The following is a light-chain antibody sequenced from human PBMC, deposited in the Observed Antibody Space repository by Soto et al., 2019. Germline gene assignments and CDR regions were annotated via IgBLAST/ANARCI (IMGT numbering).Light chain of an antibody. J-gene: IGKJ4*01. Sequence: EIVLTQSPGTLSLSPGERATLSCRASQSVSSDYLSWYQQKPGQPPRLLIYGASYRATGIPERFSGGGSGTDFTLNLSRLEAEDFAVYYCQQYGSTPPVTFGGGTKVEIK. CDR3: QQYGSTPPVT. V-gene: IGKV3-20*01. CDR1: QSVSSDY. CDR2: GAS.